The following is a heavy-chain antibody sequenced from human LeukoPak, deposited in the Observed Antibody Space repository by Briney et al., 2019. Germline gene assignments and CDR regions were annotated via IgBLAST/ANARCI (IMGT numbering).Heavy chain of an antibody. CDR2: IYYSGST. J-gene: IGHJ6*02. V-gene: IGHV4-61*01. Sequence: SETLSLTCTVSGGSISGSSYYWSWIRQPPGKGLEWIGYIYYSGSTNYNPSLKSRVTISVDTSKNQFSLKLSSVTAADTAVYYCARDRYYYDSSGYRKGDYYYGMDVWGQGTTVTVSS. CDR1: GGSISGSSYY. CDR3: ARDRYYYDSSGYRKGDYYYGMDV. D-gene: IGHD3-22*01.